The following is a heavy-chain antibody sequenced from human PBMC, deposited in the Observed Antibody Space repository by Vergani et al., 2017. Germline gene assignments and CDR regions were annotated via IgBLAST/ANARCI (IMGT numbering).Heavy chain of an antibody. V-gene: IGHV3-30*03. CDR1: GFTFSSYG. CDR3: ARADRGAFDI. CDR2: ISYDGSNK. J-gene: IGHJ3*02. Sequence: QVQLVESGGGLVKPGGSLRLSCAASGFTFSSYGMHWVRQAPGKGLEWVAVISYDGSNKYYADSVKGRFTISRDNSKNTLYLQMNSLRAEDTALYHCARADRGAFDIWGQGTMVTVSS.